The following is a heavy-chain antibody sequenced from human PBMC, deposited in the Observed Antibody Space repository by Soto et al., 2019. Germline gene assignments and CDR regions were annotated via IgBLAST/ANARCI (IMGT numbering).Heavy chain of an antibody. Sequence: PSETLSLTCTVSGGSISTYYWDWIRQPPGKELEWIGYTHYSGNTNYHPSLKSRVTISLDTSRNQFSLKLSSVTAADTAIYYCARHTVTIRAGFDYWGQGALGTVSS. D-gene: IGHD4-17*01. CDR1: GGSISTYY. CDR3: ARHTVTIRAGFDY. V-gene: IGHV4-59*01. J-gene: IGHJ4*02. CDR2: THYSGNT.